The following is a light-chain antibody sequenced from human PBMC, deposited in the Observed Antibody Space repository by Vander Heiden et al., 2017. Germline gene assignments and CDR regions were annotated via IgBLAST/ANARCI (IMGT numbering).Light chain of an antibody. CDR2: DAS. Sequence: EIVLTQSPATLSLSPGERATLSCRASQSVSSYLAWYQQKPGQAPRLLIYDASNRANGIPDRFSGSGSGTDFTLTIISLEPEDFAVYYWQQRSNWPHFSGGTKVEIK. CDR1: QSVSSY. J-gene: IGKJ4*01. CDR3: QQRSNWPH. V-gene: IGKV3-11*01.